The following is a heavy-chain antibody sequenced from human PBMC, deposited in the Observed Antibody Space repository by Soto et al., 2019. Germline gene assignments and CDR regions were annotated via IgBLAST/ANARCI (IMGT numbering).Heavy chain of an antibody. CDR3: ARAPITMVRGVIIQNAFDV. CDR2: INSNSGAT. Sequence: ASVKVSCKASGYSFTGYYTHWVRLAPGQGLEWMGWINSNSGATNYAQNFQGRVTMTRDTSISSAYMELSRLRSDDTAVYYCARAPITMVRGVIIQNAFDVWGQGTMVTVSS. D-gene: IGHD3-10*01. J-gene: IGHJ3*01. V-gene: IGHV1-2*02. CDR1: GYSFTGYY.